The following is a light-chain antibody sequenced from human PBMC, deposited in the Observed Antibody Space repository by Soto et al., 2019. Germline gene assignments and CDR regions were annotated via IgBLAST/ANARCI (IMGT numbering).Light chain of an antibody. CDR1: QGISSY. CDR3: QQANSFPIT. J-gene: IGKJ5*01. Sequence: IQLTQSPSSLSTSVRDRVTITCRASQGISSYLAWYQQKPGKAPKLLIYAASSLQSGVPSRFSGSGSGTDFTLTISSLQPEDFATYYCQQANSFPITFGQGTRLEIK. V-gene: IGKV1-12*01. CDR2: AAS.